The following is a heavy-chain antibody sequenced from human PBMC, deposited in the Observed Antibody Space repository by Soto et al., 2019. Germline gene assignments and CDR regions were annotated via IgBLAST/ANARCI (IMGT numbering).Heavy chain of an antibody. CDR3: GRGSSNWAYYFDF. D-gene: IGHD6-13*01. CDR2: ITSSGTTV. V-gene: IGHV3-48*02. J-gene: IGHJ4*02. CDR1: GFTFSSYS. Sequence: EVHLVESGGGLVQPGGSLRLSCAASGFTFSSYSLNWVRQAPGKGLEWVSNITSSGTTVYYADSVRGRFTISRDNAKNTLYLQMNSLRDDDTAVYYCGRGSSNWAYYFDFWGQGTLVTVSS.